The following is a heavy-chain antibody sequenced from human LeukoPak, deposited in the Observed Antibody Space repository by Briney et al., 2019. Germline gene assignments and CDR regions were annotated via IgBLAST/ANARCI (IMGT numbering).Heavy chain of an antibody. CDR3: ARDYSSGWYGLGAFDI. CDR1: GFTFSSYS. J-gene: IGHJ3*02. D-gene: IGHD6-19*01. Sequence: KPGGSLRLSCAASGFTFSSYSMNWVRRAPGKGLEWVSSISSSSSYIYYADSVKGRFTISRDNAKDSLYLQMNSLRAEDTAVYYCARDYSSGWYGLGAFDIWGQGTMVTVSS. CDR2: ISSSSSYI. V-gene: IGHV3-21*01.